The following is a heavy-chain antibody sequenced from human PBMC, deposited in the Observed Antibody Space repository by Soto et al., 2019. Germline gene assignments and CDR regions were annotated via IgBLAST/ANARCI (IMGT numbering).Heavy chain of an antibody. Sequence: GSLRLCCVASGFNFGNFGMHWVRQAPGKGLEWLTVISNDENIKQDSVRGRFAIARDNSKNTLYLHLTSLRAEDTAIYYCARGLRGVLDYRGQGTLVTVSS. D-gene: IGHD5-12*01. CDR3: ARGLRGVLDY. J-gene: IGHJ4*02. V-gene: IGHV3-33*01. CDR2: ISNDENIK. CDR1: GFNFGNFG.